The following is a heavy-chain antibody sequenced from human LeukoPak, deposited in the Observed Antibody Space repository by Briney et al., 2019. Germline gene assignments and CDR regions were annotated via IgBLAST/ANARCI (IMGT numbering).Heavy chain of an antibody. D-gene: IGHD2-2*01. CDR1: GGTFSSYA. Sequence: SVKVSCKASGGTFSSYAISWVRQAPGQGLEWMGGIIPIFATSNYAQKFQGRVTITADESTSTAYMELSSLRSEDTAVYYCARGYQLLGGFDPWGQGTLVTVSS. CDR3: ARGYQLLGGFDP. J-gene: IGHJ5*02. CDR2: IIPIFATS. V-gene: IGHV1-69*13.